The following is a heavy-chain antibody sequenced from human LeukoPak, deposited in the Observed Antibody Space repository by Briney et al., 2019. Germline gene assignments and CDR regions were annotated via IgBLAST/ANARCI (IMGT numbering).Heavy chain of an antibody. V-gene: IGHV3-74*01. Sequence: EGSLRLSCAASGNYWMHWVRQAPGKGLVWVSHINSDGSWTSYADSVKGRFTISKDNAKNTVYLQMNSLRAEDTAVYYCVSFYETYWGRGTLVTVSS. CDR2: INSDGSWT. J-gene: IGHJ4*02. D-gene: IGHD2/OR15-2a*01. CDR3: VSFYETY. CDR1: GNYW.